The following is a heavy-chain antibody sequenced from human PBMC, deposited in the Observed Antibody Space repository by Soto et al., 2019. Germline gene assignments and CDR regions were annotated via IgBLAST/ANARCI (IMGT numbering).Heavy chain of an antibody. Sequence: QVQLQESGPGLVKPSQTLSLTCTVSGGSISSGGYYWSWIRQHPGKGLAWIGYIYYRGSTYYNPSNQSRVTISVDTSKNQFSLKLSSVTAADTAVYYCARAKKGIAAAENWFDPWGQGTLVTVSS. D-gene: IGHD6-13*01. J-gene: IGHJ5*02. V-gene: IGHV4-31*03. CDR3: ARAKKGIAAAENWFDP. CDR1: GGSISSGGYY. CDR2: IYYRGST.